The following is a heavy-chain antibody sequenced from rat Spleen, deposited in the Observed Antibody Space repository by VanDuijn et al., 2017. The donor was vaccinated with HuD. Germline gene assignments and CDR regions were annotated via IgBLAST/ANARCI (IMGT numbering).Heavy chain of an antibody. CDR1: GFTFSDYA. CDR3: ARRHYDGAYGYFDF. D-gene: IGHD1-12*02. Sequence: EVQLVESGGGLVQPGRSLKFSCAASGFTFSDYAMAWVRQAPKKGLEWVATISYDGSSTYYRASGKGRFTISRHNAKTTQYLQMDRLRSEDTATYYCARRHYDGAYGYFDFWGPGTMVTVSS. CDR2: ISYDGSST. V-gene: IGHV5-17*01. J-gene: IGHJ1*01.